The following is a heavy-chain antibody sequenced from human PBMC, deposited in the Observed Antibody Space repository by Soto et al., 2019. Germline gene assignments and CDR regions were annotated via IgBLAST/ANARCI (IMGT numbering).Heavy chain of an antibody. D-gene: IGHD5-12*01. CDR3: ARRPYSGYALQRDPGGWYLVGYFEL. J-gene: IGHJ2*01. Sequence: QVQLVQSGAEVKKPGSSVKVSCKASGGTFSSYAISWVRQAPGQGLEWMGGIIPIFGTANYAQKFQGRVTITADESTSTAYMELSSLISEDTAVDYCARRPYSGYALQRDPGGWYLVGYFELWGRGTLVTVSS. V-gene: IGHV1-69*12. CDR2: IIPIFGTA. CDR1: GGTFSSYA.